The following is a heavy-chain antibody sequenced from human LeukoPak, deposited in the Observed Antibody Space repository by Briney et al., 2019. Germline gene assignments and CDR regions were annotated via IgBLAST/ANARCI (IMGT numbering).Heavy chain of an antibody. CDR3: AKVLRSGSYYYVWYFDL. CDR1: GFTFSSYW. CDR2: IKQDGSEK. J-gene: IGHJ2*01. Sequence: GESLRLSCAASGFTFSSYWMSWVRQAPGKGLEWVANIKQDGSEKYYVDSVKGRFTISRDNAKNSLYLQMNSLRAEDTAVYYCAKVLRSGSYYYVWYFDLWSRGTLVTVSS. V-gene: IGHV3-7*03. D-gene: IGHD1-26*01.